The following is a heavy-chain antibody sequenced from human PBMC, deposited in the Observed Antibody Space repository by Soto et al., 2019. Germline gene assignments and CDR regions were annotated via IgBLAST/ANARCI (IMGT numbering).Heavy chain of an antibody. V-gene: IGHV1-2*02. CDR3: ARGAGAARQNPGGMDV. D-gene: IGHD6-6*01. J-gene: IGHJ6*02. CDR1: GYTFTGYY. CDR2: INPNSGGT. Sequence: GASVKVSCKASGYTFTGYYMHWVRQALGQGLEWMGWINPNSGGTNYAQKFQGRVTMTRDTSISTAYMELSRLRSDDTAVYYCARGAGAARQNPGGMDVWGQGTTVTVS.